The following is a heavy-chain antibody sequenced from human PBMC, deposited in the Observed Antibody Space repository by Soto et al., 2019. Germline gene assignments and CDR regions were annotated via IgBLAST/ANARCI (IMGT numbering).Heavy chain of an antibody. CDR3: ARRPFGSGQQHLIYWYFDL. CDR1: GGSISSSSYY. J-gene: IGHJ2*01. V-gene: IGHV4-39*01. Sequence: QLQLQESGPGLVKPSETLSLTCTVSGGSISSSSYYWGWIRQPPGKGLEWIGSIYYSGSTYYNPSLKSRVTISVDTSKNQFSLKLSSVTAADTAVYYCARRPFGSGQQHLIYWYFDLWGRGTLVTVSS. CDR2: IYYSGST. D-gene: IGHD6-19*01.